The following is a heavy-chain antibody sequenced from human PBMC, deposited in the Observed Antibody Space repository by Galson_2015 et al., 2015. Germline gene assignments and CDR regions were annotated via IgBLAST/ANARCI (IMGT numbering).Heavy chain of an antibody. Sequence: SVKVSCKASGYTFTSYGISWVRQAPGQGPEWMGWISSYNGNTKYAQKFQGRVTMNTDTSTTTAYMELRSLRSDDTAVYYCARRHWTVAVQYYFDYWGQGTLVTVSS. D-gene: IGHD6-19*01. CDR1: GYTFTSYG. J-gene: IGHJ4*02. CDR2: ISSYNGNT. V-gene: IGHV1-18*04. CDR3: ARRHWTVAVQYYFDY.